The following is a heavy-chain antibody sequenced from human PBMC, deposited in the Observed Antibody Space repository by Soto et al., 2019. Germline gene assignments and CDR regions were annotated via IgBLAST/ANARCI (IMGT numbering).Heavy chain of an antibody. CDR2: INAGNGNT. J-gene: IGHJ4*02. V-gene: IGHV1-3*01. CDR3: ARGSIAAAFDY. CDR1: GYTFTSYA. Sequence: QVQLVQSGAEVKKPGASVKVSCKASGYTFTSYAMHWVRQAPGQRLEWMGWINAGNGNTKYSQKFQGRVTITRDTSASTAYMELSSLSSEDTAVYYCARGSIAAAFDYWGQGTLVTVSS. D-gene: IGHD6-13*01.